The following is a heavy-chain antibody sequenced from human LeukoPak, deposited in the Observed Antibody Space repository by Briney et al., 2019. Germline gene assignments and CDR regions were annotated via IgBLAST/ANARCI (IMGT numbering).Heavy chain of an antibody. J-gene: IGHJ4*02. V-gene: IGHV4-59*01. CDR1: GDSISTYH. D-gene: IGHD5-18*01. Sequence: SETVSLTCSVSGDSISTYHWNWIRKPPGKGLEWIGYMQSTGNSKYNPSLRSRVTMFVDTSKNQVALVLSSVTAADTAVYYCARDKRHSYGRYFDHWGQGALVTVSS. CDR2: MQSTGNS. CDR3: ARDKRHSYGRYFDH.